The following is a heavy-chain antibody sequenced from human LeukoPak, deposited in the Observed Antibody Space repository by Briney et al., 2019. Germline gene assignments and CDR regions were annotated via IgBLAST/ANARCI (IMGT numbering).Heavy chain of an antibody. D-gene: IGHD1-7*01. V-gene: IGHV3-74*01. Sequence: GGSLRLSCAASGFTFSNYWVHWVRQAPGKGLVWVSRINPDGSTINYADSVKGRFTISRDNAKNTPYLQMNSLRAEDTAVYYCATAGNYRFDYWGQGTLVTVSS. CDR1: GFTFSNYW. J-gene: IGHJ4*02. CDR3: ATAGNYRFDY. CDR2: INPDGSTI.